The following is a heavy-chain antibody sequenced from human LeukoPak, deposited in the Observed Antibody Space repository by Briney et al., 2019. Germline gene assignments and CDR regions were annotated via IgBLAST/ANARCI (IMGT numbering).Heavy chain of an antibody. V-gene: IGHV3-30*04. CDR2: ISYDGSNK. D-gene: IGHD1-14*01. J-gene: IGHJ4*02. CDR1: GFTFSSYA. CDR3: AREASGEPYFDY. Sequence: GGSLRLSCAASGFTFSSYAMHWVRQAPGKGLEWVALISYDGSNKYHADSVKGRFTISRDNSKNTLYLRMNSLRGEDTAVYYCAREASGEPYFDYWGQGTLVTVSS.